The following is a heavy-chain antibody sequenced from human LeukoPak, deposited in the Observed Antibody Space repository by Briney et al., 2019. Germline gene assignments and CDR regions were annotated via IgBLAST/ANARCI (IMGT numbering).Heavy chain of an antibody. Sequence: SQTLSLTCAISGDSVSTNNVAWNWIRQSPSRGLEWLGRTYYRSKWYNDYAVSVKSRISINPDTSKNQFSLQLNSVTPDDTAVYYCAREDLGAAYFDFWGQGTLVTVSS. D-gene: IGHD3-16*01. CDR3: AREDLGAAYFDF. CDR2: TYYRSKWYN. J-gene: IGHJ4*02. CDR1: GDSVSTNNVA. V-gene: IGHV6-1*01.